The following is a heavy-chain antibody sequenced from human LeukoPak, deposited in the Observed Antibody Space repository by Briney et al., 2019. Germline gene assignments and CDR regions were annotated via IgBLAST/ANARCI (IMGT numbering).Heavy chain of an antibody. V-gene: IGHV3-48*02. D-gene: IGHD4-11*01. Sequence: GGSLRLSCAASGFSFNTYNMNWVRQAPGKGLEWISHISSSSSTIFYAESVKGRFTISRDNAQRSLYLQMNSLRDEDTAVYYSARDYSDYYAGMDVWGKGNTVTVSS. J-gene: IGHJ6*04. CDR3: ARDYSDYYAGMDV. CDR1: GFSFNTYN. CDR2: ISSSSSTI.